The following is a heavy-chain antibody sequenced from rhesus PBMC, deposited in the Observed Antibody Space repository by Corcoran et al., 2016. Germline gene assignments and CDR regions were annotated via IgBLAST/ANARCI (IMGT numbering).Heavy chain of an antibody. CDR3: ARAVAAGLDY. V-gene: IGHV4-127*01. J-gene: IGHJ4*01. CDR2: IYGGSGST. CDR1: GYSIGSGYG. D-gene: IGHD6-13*01. Sequence: QVQLQESGPGLVKPSETLSLTCAVSGYSIGSGYGWGWIRQPPGKGLEWIGQIYGGSGSTYYNPSLKSRVTVSKDTSKNQFSLKLSSVTAADTAVYYCARAVAAGLDYWGQGVLVTVSS.